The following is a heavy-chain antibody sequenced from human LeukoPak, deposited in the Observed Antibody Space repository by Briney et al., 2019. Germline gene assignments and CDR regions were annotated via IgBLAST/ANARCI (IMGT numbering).Heavy chain of an antibody. D-gene: IGHD2-15*01. Sequence: ASVKVSCKASGYTFTGYYMHWVRQAPGQGLEWMGWINPNSGGTNYAQKFQGRVTMTRDTSISTAYMELSRLRSDDTAVYYCAGVFPRAATPDYWGQGTLVTVSS. CDR2: INPNSGGT. V-gene: IGHV1-2*02. CDR3: AGVFPRAATPDY. CDR1: GYTFTGYY. J-gene: IGHJ4*02.